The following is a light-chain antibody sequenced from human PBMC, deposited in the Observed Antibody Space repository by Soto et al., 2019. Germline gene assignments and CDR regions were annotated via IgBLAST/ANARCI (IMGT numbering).Light chain of an antibody. CDR2: DVY. CDR1: SSDIGYYDS. J-gene: IGLJ2*01. V-gene: IGLV2-14*03. CDR3: FSRPSSDTQVV. Sequence: QSALTQPASVSGSPGQSITISCTGTSSDIGYYDSVSWYQRHPDKAPKLIIYDVYSRPSGVSSRFSGSKSGNTASLTIPGLQAEDEADYYCFSRPSSDTQVVFGGGTKLTVL.